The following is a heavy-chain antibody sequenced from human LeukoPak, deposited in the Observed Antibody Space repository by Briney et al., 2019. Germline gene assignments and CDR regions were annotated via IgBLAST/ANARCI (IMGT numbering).Heavy chain of an antibody. V-gene: IGHV1-8*01. D-gene: IGHD2-2*01. Sequence: ASVKVSCKASGYIFTSYDINWVRQAPGQGLEWMGWMNPNSGNTGYAQKFQGRVTMTRNTSITTVYMELSSLRSEDTAIYYCARSLISTVATDYWGQGTLVTVSS. CDR3: ARSLISTVATDY. CDR1: GYIFTSYD. J-gene: IGHJ4*02. CDR2: MNPNSGNT.